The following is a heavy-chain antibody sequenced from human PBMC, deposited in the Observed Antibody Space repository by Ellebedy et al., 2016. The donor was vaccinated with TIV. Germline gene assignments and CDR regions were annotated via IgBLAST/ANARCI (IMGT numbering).Heavy chain of an antibody. Sequence: PGGSLRLSCAASGLTFSNHAMSWVRQAPGKGLEWVSSITESGGNTYYADSVKCRFTISRDNSKATLFLQMNSLRAEDTAIYFCARDPVGVGPAFDVWGQGTMVTVSS. D-gene: IGHD4-23*01. CDR3: ARDPVGVGPAFDV. J-gene: IGHJ3*01. CDR1: GLTFSNHA. CDR2: ITESGGNT. V-gene: IGHV3-23*01.